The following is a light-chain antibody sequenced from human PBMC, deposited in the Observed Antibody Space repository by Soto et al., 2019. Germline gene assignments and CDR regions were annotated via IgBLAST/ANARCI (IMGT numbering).Light chain of an antibody. CDR3: SSYTSSSDYV. V-gene: IGLV2-8*01. CDR2: EVS. J-gene: IGLJ1*01. Sequence: QSVLTQPPSASGSPGQSVTISCSGTSSDVGAYNYVSWYQQHPGKAPRLLIYEVSQRPSGVPDRFSGSKSANTASLTVSGLQPEDEADYYCSSYTSSSDYVFGTGTKVTVL. CDR1: SSDVGAYNY.